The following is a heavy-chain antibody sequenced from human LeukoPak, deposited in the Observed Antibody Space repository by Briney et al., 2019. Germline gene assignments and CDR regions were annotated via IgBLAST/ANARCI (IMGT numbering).Heavy chain of an antibody. Sequence: GGSLRLSCAASGFILSNYAMHWFRQAPGKGLEYVSAISSSGGNTYYANSVKGRFTISRDNSKNTLYLQMGSLRAEDMAVYYCARVDIPGWFDPWGRGTMVTVSS. D-gene: IGHD2-15*01. CDR1: GFILSNYA. CDR3: ARVDIPGWFDP. J-gene: IGHJ5*02. V-gene: IGHV3-64*01. CDR2: ISSSGGNT.